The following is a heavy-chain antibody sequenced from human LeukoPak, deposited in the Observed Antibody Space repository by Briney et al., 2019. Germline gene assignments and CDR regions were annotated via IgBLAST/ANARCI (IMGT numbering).Heavy chain of an antibody. Sequence: GGSLRLSCAASGFTFSSYAISWVRQAPGKGLEWVSAISGSGGSTYYADSVKGRFTISRDNSKNTLYLQMNSLRAEDTAVYYCATSERGYSYDFDYWGQGTLVTVSS. CDR1: GFTFSSYA. D-gene: IGHD5-18*01. V-gene: IGHV3-23*01. J-gene: IGHJ4*02. CDR2: ISGSGGST. CDR3: ATSERGYSYDFDY.